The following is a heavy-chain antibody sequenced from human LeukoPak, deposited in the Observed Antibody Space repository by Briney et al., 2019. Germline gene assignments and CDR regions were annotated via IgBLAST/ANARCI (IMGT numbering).Heavy chain of an antibody. CDR1: GGSITSSNL. J-gene: IGHJ6*02. CDR2: SYHGGST. D-gene: IGHD3-10*01. Sequence: PSETLSLTCAVSGGSITSSNLWSWVRPPPGKGLEWIGESYHGGSTNYNPSLKSRVTISLDKSKNYFSLRLSSVTAADTAVYYFARDSGGLDYYGMDVWGQGTTVTVSS. V-gene: IGHV4-4*02. CDR3: ARDSGGLDYYGMDV.